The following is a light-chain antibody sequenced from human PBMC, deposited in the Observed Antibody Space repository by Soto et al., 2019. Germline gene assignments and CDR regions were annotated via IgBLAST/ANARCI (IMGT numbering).Light chain of an antibody. Sequence: IEITLTPSTLTVSPSQGARLSCWARENIYITLAWYQQKPGQAPRLLIYDASTRATGLPARFSGSGSGTEFTLTITSLQAEDFAVYYCQQYYNWPRTFGGGTRVDIK. V-gene: IGKV3-15*01. CDR1: ENIYIT. CDR2: DAS. J-gene: IGKJ4*02. CDR3: QQYYNWPRT.